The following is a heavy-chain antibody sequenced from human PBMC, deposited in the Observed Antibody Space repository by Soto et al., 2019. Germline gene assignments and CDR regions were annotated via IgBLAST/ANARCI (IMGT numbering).Heavy chain of an antibody. CDR2: TSDDGDIQ. D-gene: IGHD5-18*01. J-gene: IGHJ4*02. Sequence: GGALRLSCAASGFDFRNYAMHWVRQSPGKGPEWVAITSDDGDIQYYADSVKGRFTISRDNSKNTLYLQMTTLRSEDAAVYFCARAVDAAMDPLDYWGQGTLVTVSS. CDR1: GFDFRNYA. CDR3: ARAVDAAMDPLDY. V-gene: IGHV3-30-3*01.